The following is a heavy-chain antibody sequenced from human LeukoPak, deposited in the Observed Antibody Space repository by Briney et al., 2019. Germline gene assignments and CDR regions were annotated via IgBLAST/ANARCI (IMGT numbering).Heavy chain of an antibody. J-gene: IGHJ4*02. D-gene: IGHD2-15*01. V-gene: IGHV3-30*18. CDR1: GFTFSRYS. CDR2: ISYDGSNK. CDR3: AKRGGSFAGDY. Sequence: GGSLRLSCAASGFTFSRYSMHWVRQAPGKGLEWVAVISYDGSNKYYADSVKGRFTISRDNSKNTLYLQMNSLRAEDTAVYYCAKRGGSFAGDYWGQGTLVTVSS.